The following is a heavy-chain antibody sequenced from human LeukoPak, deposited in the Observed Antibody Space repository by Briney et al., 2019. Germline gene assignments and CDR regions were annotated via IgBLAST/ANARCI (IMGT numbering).Heavy chain of an antibody. V-gene: IGHV3-7*01. Sequence: GGSLRLSCVVSGFTFSSYWMSWVRQAPGKRLEWVANTKQNGSEKYYMDSVKGRFTMSRDNAKNSLYLQMNSLRAEDTAVYYCARVQWELRGVGSYFEYWGQGALVTVSS. CDR3: ARVQWELRGVGSYFEY. D-gene: IGHD1-26*01. CDR1: GFTFSSYW. J-gene: IGHJ4*02. CDR2: TKQNGSEK.